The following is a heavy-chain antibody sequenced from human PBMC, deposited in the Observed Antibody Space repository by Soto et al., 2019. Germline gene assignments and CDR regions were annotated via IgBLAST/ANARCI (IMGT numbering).Heavy chain of an antibody. CDR2: ISSSGAGT. V-gene: IGHV3-23*01. J-gene: IGHJ4*02. CDR1: GFPLTAYA. CDR3: AKKGYCTGDACYAFDY. Sequence: GGSLRLSCAAPGFPLTAYAMSWVRQAPGKGLEWVSAISSSGAGTFYADTVKGRFTISKDSSKNTLYLQMNSLRAEDTAIYYCAKKGYCTGDACYAFDYWGQGTLVTVSS. D-gene: IGHD2-8*02.